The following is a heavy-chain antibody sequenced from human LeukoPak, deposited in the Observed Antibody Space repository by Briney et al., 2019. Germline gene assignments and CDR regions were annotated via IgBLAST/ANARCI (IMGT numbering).Heavy chain of an antibody. CDR2: IYYSGST. J-gene: IGHJ4*02. CDR1: GGSISSSSYY. Sequence: SETLSLTCTVSGGSISSSSYYWGWIRQPPGKGLECIGSIYYSGSTYYNPSLKSRVTISVDTSKNQFSLKLSSVTAADTAVYYCARSIVVVIAPWFDYWGQGTLVTVSS. D-gene: IGHD2-21*01. V-gene: IGHV4-39*01. CDR3: ARSIVVVIAPWFDY.